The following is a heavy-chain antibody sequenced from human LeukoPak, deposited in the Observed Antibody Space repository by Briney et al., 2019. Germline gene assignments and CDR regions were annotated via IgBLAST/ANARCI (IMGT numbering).Heavy chain of an antibody. Sequence: GGSLRLSCAASGFTFDDYGMNWVRQAPGKGLEWVSSISSSSSYIYYADSVKGRFTISRDNAKNSLSLQMNSLRAEDSAVYYCAKGTVAGRQRAPPKEWFDPWGQGTLVTVSS. CDR3: AKGTVAGRQRAPPKEWFDP. V-gene: IGHV3-21*01. J-gene: IGHJ5*02. D-gene: IGHD6-6*01. CDR1: GFTFDDYG. CDR2: ISSSSSYI.